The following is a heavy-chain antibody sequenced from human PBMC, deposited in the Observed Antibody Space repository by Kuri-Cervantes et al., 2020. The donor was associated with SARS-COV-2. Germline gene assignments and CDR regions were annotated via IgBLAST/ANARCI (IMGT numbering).Heavy chain of an antibody. Sequence: SETLSLTCTVSGGSISSGSYYWSWIRQPAGKGLEWIGRIYTSGSTNYNPSLKSRVTISVDTSKNQFSLKLSSVTAADTAVYYCARRGAGSSSAAFDIWGLGTMVTVSS. D-gene: IGHD6-6*01. J-gene: IGHJ3*02. CDR1: GGSISSGSYY. CDR2: IYTSGST. V-gene: IGHV4-61*02. CDR3: ARRGAGSSSAAFDI.